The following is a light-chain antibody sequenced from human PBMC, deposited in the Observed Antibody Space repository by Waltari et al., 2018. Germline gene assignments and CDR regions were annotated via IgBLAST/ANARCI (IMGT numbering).Light chain of an antibody. CDR1: ESVSSN. Sequence: EIVMTQSPATLSASPGGRATLSCRASESVSSNLAWYQQKPGQAPRLLSFGASTRATGIPARFSGSGSGTDFTLSISSLRSEDFAVYYCQQYNNWPPYTFGQGTRLEIK. V-gene: IGKV3-15*01. J-gene: IGKJ2*01. CDR2: GAS. CDR3: QQYNNWPPYT.